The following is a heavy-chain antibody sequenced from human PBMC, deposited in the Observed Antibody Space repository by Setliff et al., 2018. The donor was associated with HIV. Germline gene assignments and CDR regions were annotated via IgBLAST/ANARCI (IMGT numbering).Heavy chain of an antibody. CDR3: ARDQREPGSGYYHDAFDI. CDR2: IYSGGNT. V-gene: IGHV3-66*02. D-gene: IGHD3-22*01. Sequence: GSLRLSCVASGFSVSSNYMSWVRQAPGKGLEWVSIIYSGGNTYYADSVKGRFAISRDNSKNTLYLQMNSLRVEDTAVYYCARDQREPGSGYYHDAFDIWGQGTMVTVSS. J-gene: IGHJ3*02. CDR1: GFSVSSNY.